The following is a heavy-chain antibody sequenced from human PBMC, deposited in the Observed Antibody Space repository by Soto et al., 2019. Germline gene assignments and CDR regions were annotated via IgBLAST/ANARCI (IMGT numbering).Heavy chain of an antibody. CDR1: GGSFSGYY. D-gene: IGHD4-17*01. CDR3: ARGYDYGDYYYYGMDV. J-gene: IGHJ6*02. V-gene: IGHV4-34*01. CDR2: INHSGST. Sequence: SETLSLTCAVYGGSFSGYYWSWIRQPPGKGLEWIGEINHSGSTNYNPSFKSRVTISVDTSKNQFSLKLSSVTAADTAVYYCARGYDYGDYYYYGMDVWGQGTTVTVSS.